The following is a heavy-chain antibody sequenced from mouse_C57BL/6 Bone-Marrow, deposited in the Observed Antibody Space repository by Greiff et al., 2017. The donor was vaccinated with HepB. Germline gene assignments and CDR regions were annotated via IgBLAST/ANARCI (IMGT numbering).Heavy chain of an antibody. CDR1: GYTFTSYG. Sequence: VKLMESGAELARPGASVKLSCKASGYTFTSYGISWVKQRTGQGLEWIGEIYPRSGNTYYNEKFKGKATLTADKSSSKTYMELRSLTSEDSAVDFCARSEGSIYWYFDVWGTGTTVTVSS. CDR2: IYPRSGNT. CDR3: ARSEGSIYWYFDV. D-gene: IGHD2-10*02. J-gene: IGHJ1*03. V-gene: IGHV1-81*01.